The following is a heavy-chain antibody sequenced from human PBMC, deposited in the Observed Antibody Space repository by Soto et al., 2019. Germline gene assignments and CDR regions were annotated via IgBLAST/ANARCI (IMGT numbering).Heavy chain of an antibody. CDR2: IRSKAYGGTT. CDR1: GFTFGDYA. CDR3: TFLSDLDDAFDI. Sequence: EVQLVESGGGLVQPGRSLRLSCTASGFTFGDYAMSWFRQAPGKGLEWVGFIRSKAYGGTTEYAASVKGRFTISRDDSKSIAYLQMNSLKTEDTAVYYCTFLSDLDDAFDIWGQGTMVTVSS. V-gene: IGHV3-49*03. J-gene: IGHJ3*02.